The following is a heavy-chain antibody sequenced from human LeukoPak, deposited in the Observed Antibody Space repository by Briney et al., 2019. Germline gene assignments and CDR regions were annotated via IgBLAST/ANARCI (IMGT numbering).Heavy chain of an antibody. CDR1: GFTLSSYA. CDR3: ARSVSSSWPAYFDY. D-gene: IGHD6-13*01. J-gene: IGHJ4*02. Sequence: PGGSLRLSCAASGFTLSSYAMHWVRQAPGKGLEWVAVISYDGSNKYYADSVKGRFTISRDNSKNTLYLQMNSLRAEDTAVYYCARSVSSSWPAYFDYWGQGTLVTVSS. CDR2: ISYDGSNK. V-gene: IGHV3-30-3*01.